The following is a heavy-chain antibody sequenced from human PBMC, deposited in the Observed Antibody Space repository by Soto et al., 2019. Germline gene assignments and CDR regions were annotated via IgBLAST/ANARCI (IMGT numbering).Heavy chain of an antibody. V-gene: IGHV4-34*01. CDR2: IEHNGNN. CDR3: ARDFRYFPY. CDR1: GGTFSGYF. D-gene: IGHD3-10*01. J-gene: IGHJ4*03. Sequence: SSETLSLTCAVYGGTFSGYFWTWVRQPPGKGLEWIGEIEHNGNNNINPSLKSRVTLSVDNSKNQISLTLTSVTAADTAVYYCARDFRYFPYWGQGTLVTVPS.